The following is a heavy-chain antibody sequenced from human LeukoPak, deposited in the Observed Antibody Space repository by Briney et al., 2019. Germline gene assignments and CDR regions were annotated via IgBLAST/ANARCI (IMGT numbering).Heavy chain of an antibody. CDR2: IPYDGSNK. CDR3: AKDSRGSYCGGDCYLYYFDY. Sequence: GRSLRLSCAASGFTFSSYGMHWVRQAPGKGLEWVAVIPYDGSNKYYADSVKGRFTISRDNSKNTLYLQMNSLRAEDTAVYYCAKDSRGSYCGGDCYLYYFDYWGQGTLVTVSS. V-gene: IGHV3-30*18. CDR1: GFTFSSYG. D-gene: IGHD2-21*02. J-gene: IGHJ4*02.